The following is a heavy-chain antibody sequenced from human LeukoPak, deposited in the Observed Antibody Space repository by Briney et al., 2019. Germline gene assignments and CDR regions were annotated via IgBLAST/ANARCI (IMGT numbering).Heavy chain of an antibody. D-gene: IGHD3-3*01. Sequence: SETLSLTCAVSGVSISSSNWWSWVRQPPGKGLEWIGEIYHSGSTNYNPSLKSRVTISVDKSKNQFSLKLSSVTAADTAVYYCARDRYYDFWSGYPYYYYGMDVWGQGTTVTVSS. CDR2: IYHSGST. CDR1: GVSISSSNW. V-gene: IGHV4-4*02. J-gene: IGHJ6*02. CDR3: ARDRYYDFWSGYPYYYYGMDV.